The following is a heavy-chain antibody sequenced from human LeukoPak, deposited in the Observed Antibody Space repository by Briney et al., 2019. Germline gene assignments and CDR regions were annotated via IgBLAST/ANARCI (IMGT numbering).Heavy chain of an antibody. D-gene: IGHD2-21*01. J-gene: IGHJ3*02. CDR3: ATPIAAGDAFDI. V-gene: IGHV1-69*13. Sequence: SVKVSCKASGGTFISYAISWVRQAPGQGLEWMGGIIPIFGTANHAQKFQGRVTITADESTSTAYMELSSLRSEDTAVYYCATPIAAGDAFDIWGQGTMVTVSS. CDR2: IIPIFGTA. CDR1: GGTFISYA.